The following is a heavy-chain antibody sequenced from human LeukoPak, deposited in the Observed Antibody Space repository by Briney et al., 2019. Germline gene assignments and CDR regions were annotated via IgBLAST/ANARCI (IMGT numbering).Heavy chain of an antibody. D-gene: IGHD1-26*01. V-gene: IGHV3-21*01. CDR2: ISDSSSYI. J-gene: IGHJ6*02. Sequence: GGSLRLSCAASGFTFSSYRMNWVRQAPGKGLEWVSSISDSSSYICHADSVKGRFTISRDNAKNSVYLQMYSLRAEDTATYYCTKGENGMDVWGQGTTVTVSS. CDR1: GFTFSSYR. CDR3: TKGENGMDV.